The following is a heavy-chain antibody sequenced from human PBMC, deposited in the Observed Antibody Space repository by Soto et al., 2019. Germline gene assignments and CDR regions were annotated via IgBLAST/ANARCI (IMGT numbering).Heavy chain of an antibody. Sequence: QVQLVESGGGVVQPGRSLRLSCAASGFTFSSYGMHWVRQAPGKGLEWVAVISYDGSNKYYADSVKGRFTISRDNSKNAVQLQMKSLRAQDTAVNYSAIEDDSGHRRKAFHTRGQGTMVTVSS. CDR2: ISYDGSNK. CDR1: GFTFSSYG. D-gene: IGHD1-1*01. CDR3: AIEDDSGHRRKAFHT. V-gene: IGHV3-30*03. J-gene: IGHJ3*02.